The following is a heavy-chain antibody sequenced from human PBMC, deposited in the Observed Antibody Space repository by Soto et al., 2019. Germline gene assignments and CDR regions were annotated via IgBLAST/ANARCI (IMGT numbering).Heavy chain of an antibody. J-gene: IGHJ6*02. CDR2: IYPGDSDT. D-gene: IGHD3-3*01. V-gene: IGHV5-51*01. CDR1: GYSFTSYW. Sequence: GEPLKISCKGSGYSFTSYWIGWVRQMPGKGLEWMGIIYPGDSDTRYSPSFQGQVTISADKSISTAYLQWSSLKASDTAMYYCARVRDYDFWSGYYPSHYYYYGMDVWGQGTTVTVSS. CDR3: ARVRDYDFWSGYYPSHYYYYGMDV.